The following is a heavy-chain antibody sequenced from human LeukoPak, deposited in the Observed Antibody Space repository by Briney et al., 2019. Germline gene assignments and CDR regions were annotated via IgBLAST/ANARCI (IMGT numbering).Heavy chain of an antibody. V-gene: IGHV4-31*03. CDR2: IYYSGST. J-gene: IGHJ4*02. CDR3: ARDSDYGSGSLIR. D-gene: IGHD3-10*01. Sequence: SETLSLTCTVSGVSISSGGYYWSWIRQHPGKGLEWIGYIYYSGSTYYNPSLKSRVTISVDTSKNQFSLKLSSVTAADTAVYYCARDSDYGSGSLIRWGQGTLATVSS. CDR1: GVSISSGGYY.